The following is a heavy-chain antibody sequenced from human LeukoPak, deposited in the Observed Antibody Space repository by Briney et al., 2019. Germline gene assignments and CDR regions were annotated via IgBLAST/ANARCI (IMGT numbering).Heavy chain of an antibody. J-gene: IGHJ5*02. D-gene: IGHD3-10*01. CDR1: GFTFKNYA. CDR3: ATERPFSSGTYYNA. CDR2: IGGNSGYT. V-gene: IGHV3-23*01. Sequence: GGSLRLSCAASGFTFKNYAMSWVRQAPGKGPEWASTIGGNSGYTYYSDSVKGRFTISRDNSRNTLYLQMTSLRVDDTAVYFCATERPFSSGTYYNAWGQGTLVIVSS.